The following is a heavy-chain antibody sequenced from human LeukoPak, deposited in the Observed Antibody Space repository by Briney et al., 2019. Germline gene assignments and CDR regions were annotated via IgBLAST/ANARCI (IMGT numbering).Heavy chain of an antibody. CDR1: GGSISSYY. Sequence: SETLSLTCTVSGGSISSYYWSWIRQPAGKGLEWIGHIYTSGSTNFNPSLKSRVTISVDTSKNQFSLKLSSVTAADTAVYYCARSPDYFFYYYMDVWGKGTTVTISS. CDR3: ARSPDYFFYYYMDV. J-gene: IGHJ6*03. V-gene: IGHV4-4*07. CDR2: IYTSGST.